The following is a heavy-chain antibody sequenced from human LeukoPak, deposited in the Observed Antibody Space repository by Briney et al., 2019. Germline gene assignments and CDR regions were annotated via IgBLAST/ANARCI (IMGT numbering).Heavy chain of an antibody. CDR1: GYTFTHYH. Sequence: ASVKVSCKASGYTFTHYHFSWVRQAPGQGLEWMGLINTDNGNTNYAQKFQGRVTMTEDTSTDTAYMELSSLRSEDTAVYYCAFTDYADAFDIWGQGTMVTVSS. V-gene: IGHV1-18*01. CDR2: INTDNGNT. J-gene: IGHJ3*02. D-gene: IGHD4-17*01. CDR3: AFTDYADAFDI.